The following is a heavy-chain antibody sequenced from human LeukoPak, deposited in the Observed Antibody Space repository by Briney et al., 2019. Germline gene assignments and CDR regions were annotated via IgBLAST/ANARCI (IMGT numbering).Heavy chain of an antibody. CDR1: GFTFSNAW. V-gene: IGHV3-15*01. CDR2: IKSKTDGGTT. J-gene: IGHJ4*02. Sequence: GGSLRLSCAASGFTFSNAWMSWVRQAPGKGLEWVGRIKSKTDGGTTDYAAPVKGRFTISRDDSKNTLYLQMNSLKTEDTAVYYCTAARGSYYFNYWGQGTLVTVSS. CDR3: TAARGSYYFNY. D-gene: IGHD1-26*01.